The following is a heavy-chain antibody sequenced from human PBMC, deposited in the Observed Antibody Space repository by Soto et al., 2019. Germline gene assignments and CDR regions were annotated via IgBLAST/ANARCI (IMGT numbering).Heavy chain of an antibody. CDR2: ISYDGSNK. CDR3: ASRGSYSSSQHGYYGMDV. D-gene: IGHD6-13*01. V-gene: IGHV3-30*03. Sequence: QVQLVESGGGVVQPGRSLRLSCAASGFTFSSYGMHWVRQAPGKGLEWVTVISYDGSNKYYADSVKGRFTISRDNSKKTLYLQMNSLRAEDTAVYYCASRGSYSSSQHGYYGMDVLGQGTTVTVPS. CDR1: GFTFSSYG. J-gene: IGHJ6*02.